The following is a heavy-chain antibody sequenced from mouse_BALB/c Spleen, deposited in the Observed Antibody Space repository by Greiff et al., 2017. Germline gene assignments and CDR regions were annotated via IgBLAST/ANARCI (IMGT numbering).Heavy chain of an antibody. D-gene: IGHD2-4*01. V-gene: IGHV14-3*02. CDR2: IDPANGNT. CDR1: GFNIKDTY. Sequence: VQLQQSGAELVKPGASVKLSCTASGFNIKDTYMHWVKQRPEQGLEWIGRIDPANGNTKYDPKFQGKATITADTSSNTAYLQLSSLTSEDTAVYYCARTGITTGYAMDDWGQGTSVTVSS. J-gene: IGHJ4*01. CDR3: ARTGITTGYAMDD.